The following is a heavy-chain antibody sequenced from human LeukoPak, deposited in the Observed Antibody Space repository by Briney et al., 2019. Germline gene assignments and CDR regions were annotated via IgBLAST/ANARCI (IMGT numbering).Heavy chain of an antibody. J-gene: IGHJ6*02. CDR3: AKNSSQFYKSGYFHNYYYGMDV. Sequence: GGSLRLSCAASGFTLSSHPMNWVRQAPGKGLEWVSYIGNDGRMMYYADSVKGRFTISRDSAKNSLYLQMNSLGADDTAVYYFAKNSSQFYKSGYFHNYYYGMDVWGQGTTVTVSS. CDR1: GFTLSSHP. D-gene: IGHD3-3*01. CDR2: IGNDGRMM. V-gene: IGHV3-48*03.